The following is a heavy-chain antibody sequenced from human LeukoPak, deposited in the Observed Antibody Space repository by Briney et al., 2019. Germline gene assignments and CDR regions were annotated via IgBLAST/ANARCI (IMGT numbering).Heavy chain of an antibody. Sequence: PGGSLRLSCAASGFTFSSYGMHWVRQAPGKGLEWVAVISYDGSNQYHADSVKGRFTLSRDNAKNTLYLQMNSLRAEDTAVYYCAKQGPYDSSAYVFDYWGQGTLVTVSS. CDR1: GFTFSSYG. CDR3: AKQGPYDSSAYVFDY. CDR2: ISYDGSNQ. V-gene: IGHV3-30*18. J-gene: IGHJ4*02. D-gene: IGHD3-22*01.